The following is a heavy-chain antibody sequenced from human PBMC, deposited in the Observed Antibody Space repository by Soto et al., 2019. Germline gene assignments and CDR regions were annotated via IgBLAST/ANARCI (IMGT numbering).Heavy chain of an antibody. CDR1: GFRFSDYS. J-gene: IGHJ5*02. Sequence: EVQLLDSGGDLVQPGGSLRLSCVASGFRFSDYSMTWVRQGPGRGLEWVAVISADGRSTYFADSVKGRFTISRDNFNNTLNLQMHSLRADDTAVDHCARIPTLYYDRRGFHGWFDPWGQGTRVTVTA. CDR3: ARIPTLYYDRRGFHGWFDP. V-gene: IGHV3-23*01. CDR2: ISADGRST. D-gene: IGHD3-22*01.